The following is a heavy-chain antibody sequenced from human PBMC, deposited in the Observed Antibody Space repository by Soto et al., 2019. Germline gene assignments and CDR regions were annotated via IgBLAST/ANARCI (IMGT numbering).Heavy chain of an antibody. D-gene: IGHD2-15*01. J-gene: IGHJ4*02. CDR2: IYTDGTT. CDR1: GDSVSGYS. Sequence: QVQLQGSGPGQVKPSETMSLTSTFSGDSVSGYSSWTWSRQPAGRGLEWIGRIYTDGTTNYNPSLKSRVTLSLDKSKNQFSLRLSSVTAADTAVYYFAREVRGGFTGIFDQWGRGSRVTVSS. CDR3: AREVRGGFTGIFDQ. V-gene: IGHV4-4*07.